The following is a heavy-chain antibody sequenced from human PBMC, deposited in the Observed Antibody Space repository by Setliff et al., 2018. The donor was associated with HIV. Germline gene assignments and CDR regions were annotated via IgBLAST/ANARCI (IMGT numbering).Heavy chain of an antibody. CDR3: ARDFPSPDYSSSWAHLYYHYGMDV. Sequence: ASVKVSCKVSGYTLTELSRHWVRQAPGKGLEWMGGLDPKDGKTMYAQKFQGRVTMTEDTSTDTAYMELSSLRSEDTAVYYCARDFPSPDYSSSWAHLYYHYGMDVWGQGTTVTVS. CDR1: GYTLTELS. CDR2: LDPKDGKT. V-gene: IGHV1-24*01. J-gene: IGHJ6*02. D-gene: IGHD6-13*01.